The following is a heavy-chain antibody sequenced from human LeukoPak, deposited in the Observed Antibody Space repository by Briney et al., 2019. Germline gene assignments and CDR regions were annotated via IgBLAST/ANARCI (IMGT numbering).Heavy chain of an antibody. Sequence: GGSLRLSCAASGFTLSRFVMHWVRQAPGKGLEWVACIRDDVTNKYYGDSVKGRFSISRDNSQNTLYLQMNSLSPEDTAVYYCAKEPKDSPMAAIDIWGQGTMVTVSS. CDR3: AKEPKDSPMAAIDI. CDR1: GFTLSRFV. D-gene: IGHD5-18*01. V-gene: IGHV3-30*02. CDR2: IRDDVTNK. J-gene: IGHJ3*02.